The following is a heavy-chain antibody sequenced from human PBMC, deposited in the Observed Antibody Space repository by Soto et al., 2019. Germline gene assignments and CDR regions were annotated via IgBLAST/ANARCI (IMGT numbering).Heavy chain of an antibody. Sequence: PSETLSLTCTVSGGSISSGDYYWSWIRQPPGKGLEWIGYIYYSGSTYYNPSLKSRVTISVDTSKNQFSLKLSSVTAADTAVYYCAREGVIVVVSAFDIWGQGTMVTV. CDR3: AREGVIVVVSAFDI. D-gene: IGHD3-22*01. J-gene: IGHJ3*02. CDR1: GGSISSGDYY. V-gene: IGHV4-30-4*01. CDR2: IYYSGST.